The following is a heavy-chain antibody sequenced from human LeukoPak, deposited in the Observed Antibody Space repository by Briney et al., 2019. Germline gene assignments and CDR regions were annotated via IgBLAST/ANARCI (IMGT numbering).Heavy chain of an antibody. CDR2: IKQDGSEK. J-gene: IGHJ4*01. D-gene: IGHD2-15*01. Sequence: GGSLRLSCAASGFTFSSYWMSWFRQAPGKGLEWVANIKQDGSEKYYVDSVKGRFTISRDNAKNSLYLQMNSLRAEDTAVYYCARTGSSVHFDYWGQGTLATVSS. CDR1: GFTFSSYW. CDR3: ARTGSSVHFDY. V-gene: IGHV3-7*01.